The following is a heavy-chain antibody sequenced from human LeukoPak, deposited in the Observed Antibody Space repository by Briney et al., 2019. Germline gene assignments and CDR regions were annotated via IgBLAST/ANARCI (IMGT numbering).Heavy chain of an antibody. CDR3: ARGRSTAGDY. V-gene: IGHV3-48*03. CDR2: ISSSSNTM. CDR1: GFTFSSYE. D-gene: IGHD6-19*01. Sequence: GGSLRLSCAASGFTFSSYEMNWVRQAPGKGLEWVSYISSSSNTMYYADSVKGRFTISRDNAKNTLYLQMNSLRAEDTAVYYCARGRSTAGDYWGQGTLVTVSS. J-gene: IGHJ4*02.